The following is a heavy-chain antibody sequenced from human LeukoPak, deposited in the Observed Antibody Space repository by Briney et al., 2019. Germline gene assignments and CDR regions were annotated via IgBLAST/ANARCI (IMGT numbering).Heavy chain of an antibody. D-gene: IGHD2-15*01. Sequence: PGGSLRLPCAASGFTFSSYAMSWVRQAPGKGLEWVSAISGSGGSTYYADSVKGRFTISRDNSKNTLYLQMNSLRADDTAVYYCAKGRGYCSGGSCYSDYWGQGTLITVSS. J-gene: IGHJ4*02. V-gene: IGHV3-23*01. CDR2: ISGSGGST. CDR1: GFTFSSYA. CDR3: AKGRGYCSGGSCYSDY.